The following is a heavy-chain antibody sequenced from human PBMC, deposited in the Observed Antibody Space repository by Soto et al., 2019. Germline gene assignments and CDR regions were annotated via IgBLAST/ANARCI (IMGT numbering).Heavy chain of an antibody. J-gene: IGHJ4*02. CDR2: ISYDGSNK. D-gene: IGHD2-15*01. CDR1: GFTFSSYG. CDR3: AKGYCSGGSCYVDY. V-gene: IGHV3-30*18. Sequence: GSLRLSCAASGFTFSSYGMHWVRQAPCKGLEWVAVISYDGSNKYYADSVKGRFTISRDNSKNTLYLQMNSLRAEDTAVYYCAKGYCSGGSCYVDYWAQGTLVTVSS.